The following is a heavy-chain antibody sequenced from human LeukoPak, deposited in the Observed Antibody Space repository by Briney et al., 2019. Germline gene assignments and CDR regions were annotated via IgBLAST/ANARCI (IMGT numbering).Heavy chain of an antibody. J-gene: IGHJ5*02. D-gene: IGHD3-3*01. CDR2: INHSGST. V-gene: IGHV4-34*01. CDR3: ARGVTIFSWFDP. Sequence: SETLSLTCAVYGGSFSGYYRSWIRQPPGKGLEWIGEINHSGSTNYNPSLKSRVTISVDTSKNQFSLKLSSVTAADTAVYYCARGVTIFSWFDPWGQGTLVTVSS. CDR1: GGSFSGYY.